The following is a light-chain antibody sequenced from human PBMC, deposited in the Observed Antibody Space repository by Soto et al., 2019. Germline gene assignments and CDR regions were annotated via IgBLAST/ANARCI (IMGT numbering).Light chain of an antibody. CDR3: QQSDSSPRT. CDR1: QSITNY. Sequence: DIQMTQSPSALSASVGDRVTITCRASQSITNYLNWYQHKPGQAPNLLIYAASTLQAGVPSRFRGSGFGTDFTLPISSLQPEDFATYFCQQSDSSPRTFGGGTKVDIK. V-gene: IGKV1-39*01. J-gene: IGKJ4*01. CDR2: AAS.